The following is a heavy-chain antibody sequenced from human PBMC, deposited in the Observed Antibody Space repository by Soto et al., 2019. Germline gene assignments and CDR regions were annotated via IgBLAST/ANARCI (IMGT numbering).Heavy chain of an antibody. CDR3: ARHLSDLDYYYYYYMDV. Sequence: PGESLKISCKGSGYSFTSYWIGWVRQMPGEGLEWMGIIYPGDSDTRYSPSFQGQVTISADKSISTAYLQWSSLKASDTAMYYCARHLSDLDYYYYYYMDVWGKGTTVTVSS. V-gene: IGHV5-51*01. CDR1: GYSFTSYW. D-gene: IGHD3-3*02. CDR2: IYPGDSDT. J-gene: IGHJ6*03.